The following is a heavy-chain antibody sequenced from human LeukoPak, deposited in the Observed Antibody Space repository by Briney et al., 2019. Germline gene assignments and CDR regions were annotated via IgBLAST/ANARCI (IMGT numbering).Heavy chain of an antibody. J-gene: IGHJ4*02. CDR1: GFTFSSYS. CDR2: ISSSSSYI. V-gene: IGHV3-21*01. Sequence: GGSLRLSCAASGFTFSSYSMNWVRQAPGKGLEWVSSISSSSSYIYYADSVKGRFTISRDNAKNSLYLQMNSLRAEDTAVYYCARDMTMTQMGHWGQGTLVTVSS. CDR3: ARDMTMTQMGH. D-gene: IGHD3-22*01.